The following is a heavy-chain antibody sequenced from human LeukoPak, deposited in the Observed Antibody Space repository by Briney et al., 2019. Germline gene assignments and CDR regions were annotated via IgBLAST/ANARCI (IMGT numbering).Heavy chain of an antibody. CDR1: GYTFTDYW. J-gene: IGHJ4*02. CDR3: ARDPGYLQPDF. V-gene: IGHV1-2*02. Sequence: GASVTVSFTASGYTFTDYWLHWVRQAPGQGLEWMGCMYPKSGVTGYAQKFQGRVTLTGDTSISTAYMELSSLRSDDTAMYYCARDPGYLQPDFWGQGTLVTVPS. D-gene: IGHD1-1*01. CDR2: MYPKSGVT.